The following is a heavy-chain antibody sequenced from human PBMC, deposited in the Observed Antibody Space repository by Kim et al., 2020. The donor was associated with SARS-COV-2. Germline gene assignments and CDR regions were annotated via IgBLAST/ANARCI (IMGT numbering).Heavy chain of an antibody. V-gene: IGHV4-39*01. CDR2: IYYSGST. Sequence: SETLSLTCTVSGGSISSSSYYWGWIRQPPGKGLEWIGSIYYSGSTYYNPSLKSRVTISVDTSKNQFSLKLSSVTAADTAVYYCARQVLGEMATIGGLTGDGSDYWGQGTLVTVSS. CDR1: GGSISSSSYY. D-gene: IGHD5-12*01. J-gene: IGHJ4*02. CDR3: ARQVLGEMATIGGLTGDGSDY.